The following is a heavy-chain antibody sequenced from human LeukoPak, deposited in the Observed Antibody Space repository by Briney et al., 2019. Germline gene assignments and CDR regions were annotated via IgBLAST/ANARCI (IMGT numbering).Heavy chain of an antibody. J-gene: IGHJ6*04. CDR2: IYTSGST. V-gene: IGHV4-61*02. Sequence: SQTLSLTCTVSGGSISSGSYYWSWIRQPAGKGLEWIGRIYTSGSTNYNPSLKSRVTISVDTSKNQFSLKLSSVTAADTAVYYCAREPSIVVVPAAIDGRDVWGKGTTVTVSS. CDR1: GGSISSGSYY. D-gene: IGHD2-2*02. CDR3: AREPSIVVVPAAIDGRDV.